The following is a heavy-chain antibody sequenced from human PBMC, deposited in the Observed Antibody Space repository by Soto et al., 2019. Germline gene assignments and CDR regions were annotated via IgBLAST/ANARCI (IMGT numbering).Heavy chain of an antibody. J-gene: IGHJ3*02. CDR3: AIIMTHSDSFDI. CDR2: INSNSGAT. V-gene: IGHV1-2*04. Sequence: QVQLVQSGPEVKKPGASVKVSCKASGYTFGGFYIHWMRQAPGQGLEWVGSINSNSGATTYAQNFQDSVAMTRDTSVSTAYMDLNRLSSDDTAIYYCAIIMTHSDSFDIWGQGTMVTVS. CDR1: GYTFGGFY. D-gene: IGHD3-16*01.